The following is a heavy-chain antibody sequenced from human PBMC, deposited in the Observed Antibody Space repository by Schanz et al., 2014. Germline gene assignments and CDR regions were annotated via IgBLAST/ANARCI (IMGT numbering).Heavy chain of an antibody. CDR3: ARTGYDPSLTH. CDR1: GYTFSSNA. V-gene: IGHV3-23*04. J-gene: IGHJ4*02. D-gene: IGHD5-12*01. CDR2: ISANDYDT. Sequence: EVQLVESGGGLVQPGGSLRLSCAASGYTFSSNAMSWVRQAPGKGLEWVSAISANDYDTYYAPSVKGRFTVSRDNSKNTVYLQRNSLRSEDTAVYYCARTGYDPSLTHWGQGTLVTVSS.